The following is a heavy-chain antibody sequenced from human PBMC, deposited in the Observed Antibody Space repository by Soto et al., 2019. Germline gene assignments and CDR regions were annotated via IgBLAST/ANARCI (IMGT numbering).Heavy chain of an antibody. D-gene: IGHD5-12*01. J-gene: IGHJ6*02. CDR2: IRSKANSYAT. V-gene: IGHV3-73*01. Sequence: PGWSLRLSCASSVFTFIGSAMHWVRQASGKGLEWVGRIRSKANSYATAYAASVKGRFTISRDDSKNTAYLQMNSLKTEDTAVYYCTRPNVDIVATGLDPHYCYYGMDVWGQGTTVTV. CDR3: TRPNVDIVATGLDPHYCYYGMDV. CDR1: VFTFIGSA.